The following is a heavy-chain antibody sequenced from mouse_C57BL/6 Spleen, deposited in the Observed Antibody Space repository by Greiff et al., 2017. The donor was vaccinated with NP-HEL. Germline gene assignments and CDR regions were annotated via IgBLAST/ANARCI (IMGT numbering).Heavy chain of an antibody. Sequence: VKLMESGPELVKPGASVKISCKASGYAFSSSWMNWVKQRPGKGLEWIGRIYPGDGDTNYNGKFKGKATLTADKSSSTAYMQLSSLRSEDSAVYFCGRPHSAPMDYWGQGTSVTASS. D-gene: IGHD1-2*01. V-gene: IGHV1-82*01. CDR1: GYAFSSSW. CDR2: IYPGDGDT. J-gene: IGHJ4*01. CDR3: GRPHSAPMDY.